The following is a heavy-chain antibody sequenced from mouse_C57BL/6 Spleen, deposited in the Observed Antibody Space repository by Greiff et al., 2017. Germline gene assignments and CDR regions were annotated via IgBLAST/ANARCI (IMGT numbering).Heavy chain of an antibody. V-gene: IGHV5-9*01. CDR2: ISGGGGNT. J-gene: IGHJ2*01. CDR1: GFTFSSYT. Sequence: EVKLVESGGGLVKPGGSLKLSCAASGFTFSSYTMSWVRQTPEKRLEWVATISGGGGNTYYPDSVKGRFTISRDNAKNTLYLQMSSLRSEDTALYYCARHESYDGYLDYWGQGTTLTVSS. D-gene: IGHD2-3*01. CDR3: ARHESYDGYLDY.